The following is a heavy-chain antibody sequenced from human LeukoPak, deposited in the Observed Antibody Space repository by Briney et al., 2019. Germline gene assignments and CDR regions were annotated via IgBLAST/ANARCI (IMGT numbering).Heavy chain of an antibody. J-gene: IGHJ3*02. D-gene: IGHD3-10*01. CDR2: ISGSGGST. Sequence: PGGSLRLSCAASGFTFSDYYMSWIRQAPGKGLEWVSYISGSGGSTYYADSVKGRFTISRDNSKNTLYLQMNSLRAEDTAVYYCAKSVLLWFRELNCAFDIWGQGTMVTVSS. CDR1: GFTFSDYY. CDR3: AKSVLLWFRELNCAFDI. V-gene: IGHV3-23*01.